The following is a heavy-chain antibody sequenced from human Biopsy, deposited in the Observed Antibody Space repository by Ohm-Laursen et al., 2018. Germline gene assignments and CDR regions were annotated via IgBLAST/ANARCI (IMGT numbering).Heavy chain of an antibody. CDR3: ARAPFGSGSYSEFDY. V-gene: IGHV3-7*01. J-gene: IGHJ4*02. D-gene: IGHD3-22*01. CDR1: GFTFSTHC. CDR2: IKKDGSEK. Sequence: SLRLSCAAPGFTFSTHCMSWVRQAPGKGLGWVATIKKDGSEKYYVDSVKGRFTISRDNSKSSLSLQMNSLRGEDTAVYYCARAPFGSGSYSEFDYWGQGSLVTVSS.